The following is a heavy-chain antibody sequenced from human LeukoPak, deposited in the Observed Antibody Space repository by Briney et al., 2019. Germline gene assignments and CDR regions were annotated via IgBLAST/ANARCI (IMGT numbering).Heavy chain of an antibody. CDR3: GKEVPGDIVYLDY. Sequence: GGSLRLSCAASGLIVSGDYMSWVRQAPGKGLEWVSVIYSGGTTYYADSVKGRFTISRDNSKNTLYLQMNSLRAEDTAVYYCGKEVPGDIVYLDYRGQGTLVTVSS. J-gene: IGHJ4*02. CDR1: GLIVSGDY. D-gene: IGHD5-12*01. V-gene: IGHV3-66*01. CDR2: IYSGGTT.